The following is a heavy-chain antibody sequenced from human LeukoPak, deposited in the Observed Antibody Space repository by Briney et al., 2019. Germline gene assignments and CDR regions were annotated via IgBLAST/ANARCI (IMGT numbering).Heavy chain of an antibody. CDR2: INHSGST. J-gene: IGHJ4*02. V-gene: IGHV4-34*01. CDR3: ARQEGYCSSTSCYGIGMIDY. Sequence: SETLSLTCAVYGGSFSGYYWSWIRQPPGKGLEWIGEINHSGSTNYNPSLKSRVTISVDTSKNQFSLKLSSATAADTAVYYCARQEGYCSSTSCYGIGMIDYWGQGTLVTVSS. CDR1: GGSFSGYY. D-gene: IGHD2-2*01.